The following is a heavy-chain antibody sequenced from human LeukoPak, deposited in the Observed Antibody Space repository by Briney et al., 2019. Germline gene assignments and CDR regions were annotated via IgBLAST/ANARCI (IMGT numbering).Heavy chain of an antibody. D-gene: IGHD3-16*01. Sequence: PGRSLRLSCAASGFTFSSYAMHWVRQAPGKGLEWVAVIWYDGSNKYYADSVKGRFTISRDNSKNTLYLQMNSLRAEDTAVYYCARAPRGGYFDYWGQGTLVTVSS. J-gene: IGHJ4*02. CDR2: IWYDGSNK. CDR3: ARAPRGGYFDY. V-gene: IGHV3-30*04. CDR1: GFTFSSYA.